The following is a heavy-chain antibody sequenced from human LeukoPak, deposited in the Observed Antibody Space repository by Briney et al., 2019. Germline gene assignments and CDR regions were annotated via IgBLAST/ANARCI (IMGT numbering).Heavy chain of an antibody. CDR3: ATIEAVRFHY. CDR1: GFTFSRYG. D-gene: IGHD6-19*01. V-gene: IGHV3-30*02. Sequence: GGSLRLSCAASGFTFSRYGMHWVRQAPGKGLEWVSFTRFDGKNKYYADSVKGRFTISKDSSKNTLDLQMNSLRTEDTAVYYCATIEAVRFHYWGQGTLVTVSS. J-gene: IGHJ4*02. CDR2: TRFDGKNK.